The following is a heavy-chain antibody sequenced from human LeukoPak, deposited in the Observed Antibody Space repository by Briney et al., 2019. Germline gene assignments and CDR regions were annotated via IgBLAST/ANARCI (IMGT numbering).Heavy chain of an antibody. V-gene: IGHV4-59*12. CDR1: GGSISSYY. CDR2: IYHSGST. Sequence: SETLSLTCTVSGGSISSYYWSWIRQPPGKGLEWIGYIYHSGSTYYNPSLKSRVTISVDRSKNQFSLKLSSVTAADTAVYYCASYRRDGYTFDPWGQGTLVTVSS. D-gene: IGHD5-24*01. J-gene: IGHJ5*02. CDR3: ASYRRDGYTFDP.